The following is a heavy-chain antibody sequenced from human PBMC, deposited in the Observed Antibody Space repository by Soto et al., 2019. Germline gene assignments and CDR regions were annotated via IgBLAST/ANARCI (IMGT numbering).Heavy chain of an antibody. CDR3: ASSEDYDSKTQVYYYYYGMDV. CDR2: IIPIFGTA. Sequence: SVKVSCKASGGTFSSYAISWVRQAPGQGLEWMGGIIPIFGTANYAQKFQGRVTITADESTSTAYMELSSLRSEDTAVYYCASSEDYDSKTQVYYYYYGMDVWGQGNTVTVSS. D-gene: IGHD3-22*01. V-gene: IGHV1-69*13. CDR1: GGTFSSYA. J-gene: IGHJ6*02.